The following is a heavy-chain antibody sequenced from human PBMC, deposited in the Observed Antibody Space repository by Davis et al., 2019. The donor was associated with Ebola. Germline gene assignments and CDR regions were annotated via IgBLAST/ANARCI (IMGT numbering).Heavy chain of an antibody. V-gene: IGHV3-23*01. CDR2: LSASGGST. CDR3: ARSPMYSSGYFDY. CDR1: GFTFSSYD. Sequence: GESLKIPCAASGFTFSSYDMSWVRQAPGHGLEWVSGLSASGGSTYYADSVKGRFTVSRDNSKNTLYLQMNSLGAEDTAVYYCARSPMYSSGYFDYWGQGTLVTVSS. D-gene: IGHD6-19*01. J-gene: IGHJ4*02.